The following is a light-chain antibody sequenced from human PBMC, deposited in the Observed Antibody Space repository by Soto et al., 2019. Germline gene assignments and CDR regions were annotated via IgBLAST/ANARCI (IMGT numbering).Light chain of an antibody. J-gene: IGLJ2*01. Sequence: QSALTQPASVSGSPGQSITISCTGTSSDIGAYNFVSWYQQHPGKAPKLMLYDVNTRPSGVSNRFSGSKSGNTASLTISGLQAEDAADYYCTSWTTSTTMIFGGGTKVTVL. V-gene: IGLV2-14*03. CDR2: DVN. CDR3: TSWTTSTTMI. CDR1: SSDIGAYNF.